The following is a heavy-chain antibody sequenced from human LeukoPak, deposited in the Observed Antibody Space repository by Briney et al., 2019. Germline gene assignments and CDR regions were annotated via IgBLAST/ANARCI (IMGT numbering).Heavy chain of an antibody. V-gene: IGHV4-39*01. CDR3: ARVIAEAHFDY. D-gene: IGHD6-19*01. Sequence: KPSETLSLTCTVSGGSISSSSYYWGWIRQPPGKGLEWIGSIYYSGSTYYNPSLKSRVTISVDTSKNQFSLKLSSVTAADTAVYYCARVIAEAHFDYWGQGTLVTVSS. CDR2: IYYSGST. J-gene: IGHJ4*02. CDR1: GGSISSSSYY.